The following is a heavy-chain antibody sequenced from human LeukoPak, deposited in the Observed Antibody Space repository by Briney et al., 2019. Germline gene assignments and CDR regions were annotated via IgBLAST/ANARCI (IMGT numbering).Heavy chain of an antibody. CDR1: GFIFSAYA. J-gene: IGHJ4*02. CDR2: IKQDGSEK. D-gene: IGHD6-6*01. V-gene: IGHV3-7*03. Sequence: GGSLRLSCAASGFIFSAYAMSWVRQAPGKGLEWVANIKQDGSEKYYVDSVVGRFIVSRDNAKNSLYLQMNSLRAEDTAVYYCARDRGAARPNDYWGQGTLVTVSS. CDR3: ARDRGAARPNDY.